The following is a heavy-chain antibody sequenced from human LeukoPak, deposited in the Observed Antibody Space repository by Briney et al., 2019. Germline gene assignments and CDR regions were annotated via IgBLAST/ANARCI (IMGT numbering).Heavy chain of an antibody. D-gene: IGHD4-11*01. CDR1: GFTFSNYG. CDR2: ISNDGSNK. Sequence: GRSLRLSCAASGFTFSNYGIHWVRQAPGKGLEWVAVISNDGSNKYYADSVKGRFTISRDNARNSLHLEMNSLRPEDTAVYYCARDDSTGGLYFDYWGQGTLVTVSP. V-gene: IGHV3-30*03. J-gene: IGHJ4*02. CDR3: ARDDSTGGLYFDY.